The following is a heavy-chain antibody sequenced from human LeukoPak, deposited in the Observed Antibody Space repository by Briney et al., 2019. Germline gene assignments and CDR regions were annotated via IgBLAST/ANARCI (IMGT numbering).Heavy chain of an antibody. J-gene: IGHJ4*02. Sequence: GASVKVSCKASGYTFTNYGITWMRQAPGQGLEWMGWINTYNGNTNYAQKLQGRVTITTDTSTSTAYMELRSLRSDDSAVYYCARDSGGPDYWGQGTLVIVSS. CDR3: ARDSGGPDY. V-gene: IGHV1-18*01. CDR2: INTYNGNT. D-gene: IGHD2-15*01. CDR1: GYTFTNYG.